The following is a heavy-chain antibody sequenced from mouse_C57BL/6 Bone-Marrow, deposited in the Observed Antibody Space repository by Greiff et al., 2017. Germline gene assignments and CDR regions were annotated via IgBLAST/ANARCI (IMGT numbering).Heavy chain of an antibody. CDR3: TRRTGPTYYAMDY. Sequence: VQLQQSGTVLARPGASVKMSCKTSGYTFTSYWMHWVKQRPGQGLEWIGAIYPGNSDTSYNQKFKGKAKLTAVTSASTAYMELSSLTNEDSAVXYCTRRTGPTYYAMDYWGQGTSVTVSS. CDR1: GYTFTSYW. D-gene: IGHD4-1*01. J-gene: IGHJ4*01. V-gene: IGHV1-5*01. CDR2: IYPGNSDT.